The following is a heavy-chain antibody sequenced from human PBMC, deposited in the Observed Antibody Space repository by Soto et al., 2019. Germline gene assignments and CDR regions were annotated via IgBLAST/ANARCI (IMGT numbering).Heavy chain of an antibody. D-gene: IGHD3-16*02. J-gene: IGHJ4*01. V-gene: IGHV4-59*01. CDR2: VYYSGST. CDR1: GGSISVYY. Sequence: PSGTLSLSCTVSGGSISVYYWDWIRQPPGKGLEWIGYVYYSGSTNYNPSLKSRVTISVDTSKNQFSLKLSSVSAADTAVYYCARGPGELSLPFDLWGQGTLVTVSS. CDR3: ARGPGELSLPFDL.